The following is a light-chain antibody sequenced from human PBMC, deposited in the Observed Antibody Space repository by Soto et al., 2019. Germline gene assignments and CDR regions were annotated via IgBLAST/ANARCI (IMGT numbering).Light chain of an antibody. Sequence: SYELTQPPSVSVSPGLTASITCSGDKLGDKLDYWYQQKPGQSPVLVMYQDSKRPSGIPERFSGSNSGNTATLTISGTQSMDEADYYCQAWDSSTAVFGTGTKLTVL. CDR2: QDS. CDR1: KLGDKL. V-gene: IGLV3-1*01. J-gene: IGLJ1*01. CDR3: QAWDSSTAV.